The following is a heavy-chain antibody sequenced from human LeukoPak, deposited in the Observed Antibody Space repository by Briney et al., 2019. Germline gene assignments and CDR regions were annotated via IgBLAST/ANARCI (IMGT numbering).Heavy chain of an antibody. V-gene: IGHV3-23*01. D-gene: IGHD6-19*01. CDR3: AKKLTGWSLHFDY. J-gene: IGHJ4*02. CDR2: ISDSGSRT. Sequence: PGGSLRLSCEGSGFSFNNYAMSWVRQAPGQGLEWVSAISDSGSRTYYADSVEGRFTITRDNSKNTLSLQMNSLRAEDTAVYYCAKKLTGWSLHFDYWGQGSLVTVSS. CDR1: GFSFNNYA.